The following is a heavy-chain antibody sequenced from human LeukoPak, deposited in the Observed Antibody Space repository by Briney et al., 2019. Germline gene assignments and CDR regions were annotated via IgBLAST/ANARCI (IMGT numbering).Heavy chain of an antibody. D-gene: IGHD3-10*01. Sequence: PGGSLRLSCAASGFTFSSYSMNWVRQAPGKGLEWVSSISSSSSYIYYADSVKGRFTISRDNAKNSLYLQMNSLRAEDTAVYYCARGRRRYGSGSYYLDYWGQGTLVTVSS. CDR2: ISSSSSYI. CDR3: ARGRRRYGSGSYYLDY. V-gene: IGHV3-21*01. J-gene: IGHJ4*02. CDR1: GFTFSSYS.